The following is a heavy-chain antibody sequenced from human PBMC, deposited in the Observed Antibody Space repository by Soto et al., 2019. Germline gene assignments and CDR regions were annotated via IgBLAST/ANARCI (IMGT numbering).Heavy chain of an antibody. J-gene: IGHJ4*02. V-gene: IGHV4-34*01. CDR2: INHSGST. CDR1: GGSFSGYY. CDR3: ARGKGYCSTSSCRECGRCYYDY. D-gene: IGHD2-2*01. Sequence: QVQLQQWGAGLLKPSETLSLTCAVYGGSFSGYYWSWIRQPPGKGLEWIGEINHSGSTNYNPSLKSRVTISVDTSKNQFSVKLSSVTAADTAVYYCARGKGYCSTSSCRECGRCYYDYWGQGTLVTVSS.